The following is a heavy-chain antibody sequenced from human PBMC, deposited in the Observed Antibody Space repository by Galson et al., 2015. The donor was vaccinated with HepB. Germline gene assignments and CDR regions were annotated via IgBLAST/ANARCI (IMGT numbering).Heavy chain of an antibody. Sequence: SVKVSCKASGYTFTSYGISWVRQAPGQGLEWMGWISGYNGNTNFAQNVLGRVTMTTDTSTSTAYMELRSLRSDDTAVYYCARDGLTPAGMDAFYDFYGMDVWGQGTTVTVSS. CDR1: GYTFTSYG. CDR3: ARDGLTPAGMDAFYDFYGMDV. D-gene: IGHD2-2*01. J-gene: IGHJ6*02. V-gene: IGHV1-18*04. CDR2: ISGYNGNT.